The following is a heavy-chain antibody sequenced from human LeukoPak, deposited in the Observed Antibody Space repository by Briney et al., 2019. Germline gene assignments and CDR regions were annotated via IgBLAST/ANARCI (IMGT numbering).Heavy chain of an antibody. CDR1: GASFSGYY. J-gene: IGHJ5*02. Sequence: PSETLSLTCAVYGASFSGYYWSWIRQPPGKGLEWIGEINHSGSTNYNPSLKSRVTISVDTSKNQFSLKLSSVTAADTAVYYCARGGYDSSGPNWSDPWGQGTLVTVSS. D-gene: IGHD3-22*01. CDR2: INHSGST. CDR3: ARGGYDSSGPNWSDP. V-gene: IGHV4-34*01.